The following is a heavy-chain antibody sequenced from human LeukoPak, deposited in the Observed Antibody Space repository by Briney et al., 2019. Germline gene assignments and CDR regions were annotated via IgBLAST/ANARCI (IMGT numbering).Heavy chain of an antibody. Sequence: ASVKVSCKASGYTFTGYYMHWVRQAPGQGLEWMGWINPNSGGTNYAQKFPGRVTMTRDTSISTAYMELSRLRSDDTAVYYCARDTGDSSGYYLGYWGQGTLVTVSS. J-gene: IGHJ4*02. V-gene: IGHV1-2*02. CDR3: ARDTGDSSGYYLGY. D-gene: IGHD3-22*01. CDR2: INPNSGGT. CDR1: GYTFTGYY.